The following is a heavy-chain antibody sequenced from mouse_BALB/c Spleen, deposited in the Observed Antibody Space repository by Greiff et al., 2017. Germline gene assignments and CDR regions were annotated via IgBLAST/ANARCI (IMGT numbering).Heavy chain of an antibody. CDR3: ARHGTTVVFDY. J-gene: IGHJ2*01. V-gene: IGHV5-12-2*01. CDR1: GFTFSSYT. CDR2: ISNGGGST. D-gene: IGHD1-1*01. Sequence: EGKLVESGGGLVQPGGSLKLSCAASGFTFSSYTMSWVRQTPEKRLEWVAYISNGGGSTYYPDTVKGRFTISRDNAKNTLYLQMSSLKSEDTAMYYCARHGTTVVFDYWGQGTTLTVSS.